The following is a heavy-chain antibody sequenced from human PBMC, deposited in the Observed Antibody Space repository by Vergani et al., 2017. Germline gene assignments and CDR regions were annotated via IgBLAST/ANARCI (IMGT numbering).Heavy chain of an antibody. J-gene: IGHJ5*02. V-gene: IGHV3-21*01. Sequence: EVQLLESGGGLVQPGGSLRLSCAASGFTFSSYAMSWVRQAPGKGLEWVSSISSSSSYIYYADSVKGRFTISRDNAKNSLYLQMNSLRAEDTAVYYCAKDYSNLQNWFDPWGQGTLVTVSS. D-gene: IGHD4-11*01. CDR2: ISSSSSYI. CDR1: GFTFSSYA. CDR3: AKDYSNLQNWFDP.